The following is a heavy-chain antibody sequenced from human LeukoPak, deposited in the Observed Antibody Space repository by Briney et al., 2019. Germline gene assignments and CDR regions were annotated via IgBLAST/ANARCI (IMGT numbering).Heavy chain of an antibody. D-gene: IGHD3-22*01. J-gene: IGHJ4*02. CDR3: ARSSGSYRPMGY. CDR1: GFTFSSYA. V-gene: IGHV3-48*03. CDR2: IDSTDTI. Sequence: SGGSLRLSCAASGFTFSSYAMSCVRQAPGKGLQWISHIDSTDTIHYADSVKGRFTISRDNAKNSLYLQMNSLRAEDTAVYYCARSSGSYRPMGYWGQGTLVTVSS.